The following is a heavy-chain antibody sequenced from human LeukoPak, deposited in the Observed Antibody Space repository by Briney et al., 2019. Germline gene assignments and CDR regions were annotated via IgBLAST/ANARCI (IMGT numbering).Heavy chain of an antibody. CDR2: IKQDGSEK. J-gene: IGHJ4*02. CDR3: ARDKIVGATHFDH. V-gene: IGHV3-7*01. D-gene: IGHD1-26*01. Sequence: GGSLRLSCAASGFTFSSYWMSWVRQAPGKGLEWVANIKQDGSEKYYVDSVKGRFTISRDNAKNSLYLQMNSLRAEDTAMYYCARDKIVGATHFDHWGQGTLVTVSS. CDR1: GFTFSSYW.